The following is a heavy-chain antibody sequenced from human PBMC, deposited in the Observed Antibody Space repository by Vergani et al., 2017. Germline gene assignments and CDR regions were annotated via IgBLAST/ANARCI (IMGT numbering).Heavy chain of an antibody. CDR3: ARSSYCSSTSCYTNGDY. V-gene: IGHV1-69*14. Sequence: QVQLVQSGAEVKKPGSSVKVSCKASGDSFSSYAISWVRQAPGQGLEWMGRIIPIFGTANYAQKFQGRVTITADKSTSTGYMELSILRSEDTAVYYCARSSYCSSTSCYTNGDYWGQGTLVTVSS. CDR1: GDSFSSYA. CDR2: IIPIFGTA. D-gene: IGHD2-2*02. J-gene: IGHJ4*02.